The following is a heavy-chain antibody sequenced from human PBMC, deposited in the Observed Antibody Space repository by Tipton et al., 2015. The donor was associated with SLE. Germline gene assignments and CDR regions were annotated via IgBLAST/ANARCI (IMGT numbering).Heavy chain of an antibody. J-gene: IGHJ5*02. CDR1: DDSITTDY. V-gene: IGHV4-59*13. CDR2: VSYSGVT. Sequence: TLSLTCTVSDDSITTDYWTWIRQPPGKGLEYIGYVSYSGVTNSNPSLQSRVTMPIDASKKQVYLRLSSVTAADTDVYYWASRHGVKPFRLVTYIVPWGQGILVTVSS. CDR3: ASRHGVKPFRLVTYIVP. D-gene: IGHD4-23*01.